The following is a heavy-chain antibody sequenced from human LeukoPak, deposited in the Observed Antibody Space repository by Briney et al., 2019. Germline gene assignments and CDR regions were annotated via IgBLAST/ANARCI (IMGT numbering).Heavy chain of an antibody. CDR2: IYHTGST. CDR3: ASRKLGNDY. CDR1: GGSVSDYY. J-gene: IGHJ4*02. D-gene: IGHD7-27*01. V-gene: IGHV4-59*02. Sequence: KPSETLSLTCTISGGSVSDYYWSWIRQSPGKGLEWIGYIYHTGSTSYSPSLKSRVTISADTSHNQFSLKLSSVTAADTAVYYCASRKLGNDYWGQGTLVTVSS.